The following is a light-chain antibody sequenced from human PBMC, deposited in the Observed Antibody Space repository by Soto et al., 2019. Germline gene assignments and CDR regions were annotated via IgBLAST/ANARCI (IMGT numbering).Light chain of an antibody. CDR1: QSVSSY. V-gene: IGKV3-11*01. Sequence: PGERATLSCRASQSVSSYLAWYQQKPGQAPRLLIYDASNRATGIPARFSGSGSGTDFTLTISSLEPEDFAVYYCQQRSNWPGAFGGGTKVDI. CDR2: DAS. J-gene: IGKJ4*01. CDR3: QQRSNWPGA.